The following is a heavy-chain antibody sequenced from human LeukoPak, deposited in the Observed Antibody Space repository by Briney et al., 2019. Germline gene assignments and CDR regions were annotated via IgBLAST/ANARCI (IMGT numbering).Heavy chain of an antibody. CDR1: GFTFSSYA. Sequence: PGRSLRLSCAASGFTFSSYAMSWVRQAPGKGLEWVSAISGSGGSTYYADSVKGRFTISRDNSKNTLYLQMNSLRAEDTAVYYCAKAPIAVAGTSNYFDYWGQGTLVTVSS. J-gene: IGHJ4*02. D-gene: IGHD6-19*01. CDR3: AKAPIAVAGTSNYFDY. CDR2: ISGSGGST. V-gene: IGHV3-23*01.